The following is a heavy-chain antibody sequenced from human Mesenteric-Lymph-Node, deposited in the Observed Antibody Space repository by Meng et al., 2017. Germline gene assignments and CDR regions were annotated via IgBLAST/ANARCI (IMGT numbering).Heavy chain of an antibody. CDR2: TYYRSEWFN. J-gene: IGHJ3*02. CDR3: VRDPPEIPSVFDI. D-gene: IGHD3-3*01. V-gene: IGHV6-1*01. CDR1: GDSVSSNTAA. Sequence: SETLSLTCAISGDSVSSNTAAWNWIRQSPSRGLEWLGRTYYRSEWFNDYAEFVKSRIIISSDTSRNQFSVQLSSVTPEDTAVYYCVRDPPEIPSVFDIWGQGTMVTVSS.